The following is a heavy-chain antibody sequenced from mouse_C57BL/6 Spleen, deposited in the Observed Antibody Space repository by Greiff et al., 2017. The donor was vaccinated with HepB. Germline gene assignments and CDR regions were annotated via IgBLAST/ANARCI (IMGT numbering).Heavy chain of an antibody. D-gene: IGHD2-1*01. CDR3: ARADGNYEYFDV. V-gene: IGHV5-16*01. CDR2: INYDGSST. J-gene: IGHJ1*03. CDR1: GFTFSDYY. Sequence: DVMLVESEGGLVQPGSSMKLSCTASGFTFSDYYMAWVRQVPEKGLEWVANINYDGSSTYYLDSLKSRFIISRDNAKNILYLQMSSLKSEDTATYYCARADGNYEYFDVWGTGTTVTVSS.